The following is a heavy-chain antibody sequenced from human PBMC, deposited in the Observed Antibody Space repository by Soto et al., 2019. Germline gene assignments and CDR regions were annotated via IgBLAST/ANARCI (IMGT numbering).Heavy chain of an antibody. CDR3: ASSWAYYDFWSGYYRVDAFDI. V-gene: IGHV4-59*01. J-gene: IGHJ3*02. D-gene: IGHD3-3*01. Sequence: QVQLQESGPGLVKPSETLSLTCTVSGGSISSYYWSWIRQPPGKGLEWIGYIYYSGSTNYNPSLKSRVTISVDTSKNQFSLKMSSLTAADTAVYYCASSWAYYDFWSGYYRVDAFDIWGQGTMLTVSS. CDR2: IYYSGST. CDR1: GGSISSYY.